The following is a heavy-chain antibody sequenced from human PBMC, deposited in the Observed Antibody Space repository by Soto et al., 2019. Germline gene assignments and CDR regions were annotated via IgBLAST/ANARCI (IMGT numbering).Heavy chain of an antibody. CDR2: ISAYNGNT. CDR3: ARGGTPIDY. CDR1: GYTFTNFG. D-gene: IGHD3-16*01. J-gene: IGHJ4*02. V-gene: IGHV1-18*01. Sequence: QVQLVQSGAEVKKPGASVKVSCKASGYTFTNFGISWVRQAPGQGLEWMGWISAYNGNTKYAQKFQGRVTMTTDTSTSTVYMEVRSLRFDDAAAYYSARGGTPIDYWGQGTLVTVSS.